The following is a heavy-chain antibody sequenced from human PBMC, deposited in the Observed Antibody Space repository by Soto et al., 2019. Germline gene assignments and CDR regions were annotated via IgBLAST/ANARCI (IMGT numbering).Heavy chain of an antibody. V-gene: IGHV1-8*01. J-gene: IGHJ6*02. Sequence: QVQLVQSGAEVKKPGASVKVSCKASGYTFTSYDINWVRQATGQGLEWMGWMNPNSGNTGYPQKFQGRVTMTRNTSISTAYRELSSLRSEDTAVYYCARICISTSCDGPYYYGMDVWGQGTTVTVSS. CDR1: GYTFTSYD. CDR2: MNPNSGNT. D-gene: IGHD2-2*01. CDR3: ARICISTSCDGPYYYGMDV.